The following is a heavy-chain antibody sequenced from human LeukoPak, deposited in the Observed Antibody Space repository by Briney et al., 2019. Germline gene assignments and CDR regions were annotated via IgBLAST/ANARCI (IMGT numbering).Heavy chain of an antibody. CDR1: GFTFSGFW. D-gene: IGHD6-6*01. CDR2: INSDGSEG. V-gene: IGHV3-7*03. J-gene: IGHJ3*01. Sequence: GGSLRLSCAVSGFTFSGFWMSWSRQAPGKGLEWVASINSDGSEGYYADVVKGRFTISRDNAKNSLYLQINSLRAEDTAVYYCARSSYSSSSSVWGQGTMATVSS. CDR3: ARSSYSSSSSV.